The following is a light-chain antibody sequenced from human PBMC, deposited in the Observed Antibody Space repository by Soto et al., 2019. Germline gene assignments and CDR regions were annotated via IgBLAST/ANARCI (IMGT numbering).Light chain of an antibody. CDR3: QQRRDWPLT. Sequence: EIVLTQSPATLSLSPGERATLSCRASQSLNSYFAWFQQKPGQAPRLLIYDASNRATDIPARFSGSGSGTDFTLTISSLEPADFAVYYCQQRRDWPLTFGGGTRVEIK. CDR1: QSLNSY. V-gene: IGKV3-11*01. J-gene: IGKJ4*01. CDR2: DAS.